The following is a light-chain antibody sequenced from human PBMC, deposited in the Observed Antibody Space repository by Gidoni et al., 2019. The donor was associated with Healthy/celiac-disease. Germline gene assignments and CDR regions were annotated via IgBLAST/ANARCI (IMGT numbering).Light chain of an antibody. CDR1: SSDVGGYNY. Sequence: QSALTQPRSVFGSPGLSVTISCTGTSSDVGGYNYVSWYQQHPGKAPKLMIYDVSKRPSGVPDRFSGSKSGNTASLTISGLQAEDEADYYCCSYAGSYTLVFGGGTKLTVL. CDR2: DVS. V-gene: IGLV2-11*01. J-gene: IGLJ2*01. CDR3: CSYAGSYTLV.